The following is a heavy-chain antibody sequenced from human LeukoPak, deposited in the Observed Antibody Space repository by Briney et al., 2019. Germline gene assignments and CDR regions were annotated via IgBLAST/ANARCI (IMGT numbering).Heavy chain of an antibody. V-gene: IGHV3-23*01. Sequence: GGSLRLSCAASGFTFSSYAMSWVRQAPGKGLEWGSAISGSGGSTYYADSVKGRFTISRDNSKNTLYLQMNSLRAQDTAVYYCAKDLYDSSGYYYLFDYWGQGTLVTVSS. CDR1: GFTFSSYA. CDR2: ISGSGGST. CDR3: AKDLYDSSGYYYLFDY. J-gene: IGHJ4*02. D-gene: IGHD3-22*01.